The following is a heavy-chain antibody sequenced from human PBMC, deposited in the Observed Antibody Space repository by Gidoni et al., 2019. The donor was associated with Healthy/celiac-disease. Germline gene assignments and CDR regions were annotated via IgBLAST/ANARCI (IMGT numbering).Heavy chain of an antibody. D-gene: IGHD2-15*01. CDR2: ISSSSSYI. V-gene: IGHV3-21*01. Sequence: EVQLVESGGGLVKPGGSLRLSCAASGFTFSSYSMNWVRQAPGKGLEWVSSISSSSSYIYYADSVKGRFTISRDNAKNSLYLQMNSLRAEDTAVYYCARDEAYCSGGSCYCDYWGQGTLVTVSS. CDR1: GFTFSSYS. J-gene: IGHJ4*02. CDR3: ARDEAYCSGGSCYCDY.